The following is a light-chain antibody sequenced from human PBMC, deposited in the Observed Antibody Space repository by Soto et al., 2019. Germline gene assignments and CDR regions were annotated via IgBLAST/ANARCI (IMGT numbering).Light chain of an antibody. CDR3: HPSYPIPA. Sequence: QVNQSPSSLSASVGDSVSITCRASQTISNYLSWYQQKPGKAPSLLIYDASTLQSGVPSRFSGSGSGTDFTLTISSLQPEDFATYYCHPSYPIPAIGPGTKVDIK. J-gene: IGKJ3*01. CDR1: QTISNY. V-gene: IGKV1-39*01. CDR2: DAS.